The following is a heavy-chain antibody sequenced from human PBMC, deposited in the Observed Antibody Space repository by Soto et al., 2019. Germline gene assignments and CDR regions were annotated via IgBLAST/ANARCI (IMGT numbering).Heavy chain of an antibody. CDR3: ATEGTSDCSSTSCYVRPHDAFDI. J-gene: IGHJ3*02. D-gene: IGHD2-2*01. CDR1: GYTFTSYD. V-gene: IGHV1-8*01. CDR2: MNPNSGNT. Sequence: GASVKVSCKASGYTFTSYDINWVRQATGQGLEWMGWMNPNSGNTGYAQKFQGRVNMTRNTSISTAYMELSSLRSEDTAVYYCATEGTSDCSSTSCYVRPHDAFDIWGQGTMVTVSS.